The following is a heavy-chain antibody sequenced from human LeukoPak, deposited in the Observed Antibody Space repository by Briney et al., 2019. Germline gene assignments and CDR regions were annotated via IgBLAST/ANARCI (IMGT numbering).Heavy chain of an antibody. V-gene: IGHV1-69*13. D-gene: IGHD4-17*01. Sequence: SVKVSCKASGGTFSSYAISWVRQAPGQGLEWMGGIIPIFGTANYAQKFQGRVTITADESTSTAYMELSDLRAEDTAVYYCAKITKATTPNYWGQGTLVTVSS. CDR3: AKITKATTPNY. CDR1: GGTFSSYA. CDR2: IIPIFGTA. J-gene: IGHJ4*02.